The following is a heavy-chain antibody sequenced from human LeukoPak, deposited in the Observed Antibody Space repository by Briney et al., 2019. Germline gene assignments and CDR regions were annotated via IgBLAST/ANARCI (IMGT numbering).Heavy chain of an antibody. J-gene: IGHJ3*02. D-gene: IGHD1-1*01. Sequence: GESLKISCTGSGYSFTNYWIGWVRQMPGKGLGWMGIIYPGDSDTRYSPSFQGQVTISADKSISTASLQWSSLQASDTAMYYCARGPTWNDDPAFDIWGQGTMVTVSS. CDR1: GYSFTNYW. V-gene: IGHV5-51*01. CDR2: IYPGDSDT. CDR3: ARGPTWNDDPAFDI.